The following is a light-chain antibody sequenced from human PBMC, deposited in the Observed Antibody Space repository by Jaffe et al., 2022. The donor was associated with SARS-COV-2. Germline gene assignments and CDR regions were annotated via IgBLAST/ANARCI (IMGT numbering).Light chain of an antibody. Sequence: QLTQSPASLSASVGETVTIFCQASQSISTYLTWYQQTPGQAPRLLVHSASTLQAGVPSRFSGGGSGTHFSLTISNLRPEDFATYYCQHSSRPLLFGRGTKLDIK. CDR3: QHSSRPLL. CDR1: QSISTY. J-gene: IGKJ2*01. V-gene: IGKV1-39*01. CDR2: SAS.